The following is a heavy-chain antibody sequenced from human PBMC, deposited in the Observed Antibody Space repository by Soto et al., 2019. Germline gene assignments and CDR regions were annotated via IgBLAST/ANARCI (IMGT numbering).Heavy chain of an antibody. CDR1: GYTLTELS. Sequence: ASVKVSCKVSGYTLTELSRHWVRRAPGKGLEWMGGFDPEDGETIYAQKFQGRVTMTEDTSTDTAYMELSSLRSEDTAVYYCATTSSGLVYYYYGMDVWGQGTTVTVSS. CDR3: ATTSSGLVYYYYGMDV. J-gene: IGHJ6*02. V-gene: IGHV1-24*01. CDR2: FDPEDGET. D-gene: IGHD3-22*01.